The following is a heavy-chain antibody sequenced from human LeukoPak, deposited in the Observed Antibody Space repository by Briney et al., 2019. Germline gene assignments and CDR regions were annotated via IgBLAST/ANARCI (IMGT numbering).Heavy chain of an antibody. CDR3: ARGWVPSLSYYYMDV. V-gene: IGHV4-4*09. Sequence: PSETLSLTCKVSNGSISNYPWSWVRQPPGKGLGWIGYILTSVSTKYNPSLKGRVTISVDTTKDQFSLKLSSVTAADKAVYFCARGWVPSLSYYYMDVWGKGTTVTVSS. J-gene: IGHJ6*03. CDR1: NGSISNYP. D-gene: IGHD2-2*01. CDR2: ILTSVST.